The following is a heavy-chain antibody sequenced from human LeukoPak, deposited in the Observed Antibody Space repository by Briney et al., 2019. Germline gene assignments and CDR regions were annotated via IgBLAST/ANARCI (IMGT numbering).Heavy chain of an antibody. CDR1: GFTFNSFA. CDR3: AKPVTVSSPFDY. D-gene: IGHD3-10*01. CDR2: TSHDGSDN. V-gene: IGHV3-30*04. J-gene: IGHJ4*02. Sequence: GGSLRLSCAASGFTFNSFAMHWVRQAPGKGLEWVAITSHDGSDNYYADSVKGRFTVSRDNSKNTVFLQMNSLRAEDTAVYYCAKPVTVSSPFDYWGQGTLVSVSS.